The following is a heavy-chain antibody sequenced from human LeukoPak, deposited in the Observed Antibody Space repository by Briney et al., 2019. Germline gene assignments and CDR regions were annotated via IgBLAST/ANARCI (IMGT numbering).Heavy chain of an antibody. V-gene: IGHV4-4*07. CDR3: GRQPSGYLKYYFDY. CDR2: IYTSGST. CDR1: GGSISSYY. Sequence: SETLSLTCTVSGGSISSYYWSWIRQPAGKGLEWIGRIYTSGSTNYNPSLKSRVTMSVDTSKNQFSLKLSSVTAADTAVYYCGRQPSGYLKYYFDYWGQGTLVTVSS. D-gene: IGHD3-3*01. J-gene: IGHJ4*02.